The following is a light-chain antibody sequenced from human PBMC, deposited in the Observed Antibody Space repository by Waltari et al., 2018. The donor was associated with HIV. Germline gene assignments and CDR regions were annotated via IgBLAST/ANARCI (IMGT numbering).Light chain of an antibody. CDR1: NSDIGSYNR. CDR3: SSYTTTTAHV. Sequence: QSALTQPLAVSGSHGQSVTISCTGTNSDIGSYNRVCWYQQPPGTAPNLVIYDVSSRPSGIPHRCSCAKSGNTAALTISGLQAEDEGDYYCSSYTTTTAHVFGTGTKVTVL. V-gene: IGLV2-18*02. CDR2: DVS. J-gene: IGLJ1*01.